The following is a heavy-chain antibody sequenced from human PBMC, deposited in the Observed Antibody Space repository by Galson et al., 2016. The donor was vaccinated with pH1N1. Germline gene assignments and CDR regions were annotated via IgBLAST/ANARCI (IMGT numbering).Heavy chain of an antibody. V-gene: IGHV4-39*01. J-gene: IGHJ4*02. CDR2: IDYSGST. Sequence: ETLSLTCTVSGGSISSTSYYWGWIRQPPGRGLEWIGSIDYSGSTYYNPSLKSRVTISVDTSKNQFSLTRSSVTDSDTAVYYCARLGDGDYSNYFDYWGQGTLVTVSS. CDR3: ARLGDGDYSNYFDY. CDR1: GGSISSTSYY. D-gene: IGHD4-17*01.